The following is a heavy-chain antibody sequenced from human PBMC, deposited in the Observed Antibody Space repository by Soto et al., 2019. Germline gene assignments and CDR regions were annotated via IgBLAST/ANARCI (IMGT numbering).Heavy chain of an antibody. V-gene: IGHV5-51*01. Sequence: GESLKISCKGSGYSFSSYWIAWVRQMPGKGLEWMGIIYPGDSDTRYSPSFQGQVTISADKSISTAYLQWSSLKASDTAMYYCARPPDCSTTSCYGYFDYWGQGTLVTVSS. J-gene: IGHJ4*02. CDR3: ARPPDCSTTSCYGYFDY. CDR1: GYSFSSYW. D-gene: IGHD2-2*01. CDR2: IYPGDSDT.